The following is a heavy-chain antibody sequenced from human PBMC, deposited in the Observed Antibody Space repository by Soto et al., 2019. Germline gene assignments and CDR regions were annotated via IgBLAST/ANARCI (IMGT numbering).Heavy chain of an antibody. D-gene: IGHD1-7*01. J-gene: IGHJ3*02. CDR3: SRSRITGTTRHDAFDI. CDR2: IDWDDDK. V-gene: IGHV2-70*11. Sequence: SGPTLVNPTQTLTLTCTFSGFSLSTSGMCVSWIRQPPGKALEWLARIDWDDDKYYSTSLKTRLTISKDTSKNQVVLTMTNMDPVDTATYYCSRSRITGTTRHDAFDIWGQGTMVTVSS. CDR1: GFSLSTSGMC.